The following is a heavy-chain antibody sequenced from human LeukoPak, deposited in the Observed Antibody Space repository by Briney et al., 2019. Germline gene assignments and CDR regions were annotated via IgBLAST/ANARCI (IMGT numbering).Heavy chain of an antibody. Sequence: GGSLRLSCAASGFTFSDYTMNWVRQAPGKGLEWVSSIGSVTTYIYYADSVKGRFTISRDNAKNSLSLQMDSLRAEDTAVYYCARAIAVAGPYYFDYWGQGTLVTVSS. CDR3: ARAIAVAGPYYFDY. J-gene: IGHJ4*02. V-gene: IGHV3-21*01. CDR1: GFTFSDYT. D-gene: IGHD6-19*01. CDR2: IGSVTTYI.